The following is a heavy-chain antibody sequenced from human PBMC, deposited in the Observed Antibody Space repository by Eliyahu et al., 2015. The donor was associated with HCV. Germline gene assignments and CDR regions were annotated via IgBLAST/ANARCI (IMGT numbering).Heavy chain of an antibody. Sequence: QVQLQESGPGLVQPSETLSLTCTVSGGSITTYYWSWIRQPPGKGLEWIGYIHYSGSTNYHPSLKSRVTISVDTSKNQFSLKLTSVTAADTAVYYCASGGGGIAVAGTGGWFDPWGQGTLVTVSS. CDR3: ASGGGGIAVAGTGGWFDP. D-gene: IGHD6-19*01. CDR1: GGSITTYY. J-gene: IGHJ5*02. CDR2: IHYSGST. V-gene: IGHV4-59*01.